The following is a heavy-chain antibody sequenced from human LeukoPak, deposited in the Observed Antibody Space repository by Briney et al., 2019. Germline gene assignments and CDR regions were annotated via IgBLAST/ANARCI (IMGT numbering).Heavy chain of an antibody. V-gene: IGHV1-2*02. CDR2: INPNSGGT. CDR3: AGVSSATVVTPVQAFDI. D-gene: IGHD4-23*01. J-gene: IGHJ3*02. CDR1: GYTFTGYY. Sequence: ASVKVSCKASGYTFTGYYMHWVRQAPGQGREWMGWINPNSGGTNYAQKFQGRVTMTRDTSISTAYMELSRLRSDDTAVYYCAGVSSATVVTPVQAFDIWGQGTMVTVSS.